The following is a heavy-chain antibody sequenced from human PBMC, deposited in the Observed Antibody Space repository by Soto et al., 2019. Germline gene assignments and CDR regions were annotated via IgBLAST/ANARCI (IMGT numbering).Heavy chain of an antibody. CDR3: EEEADLFDGILDY. CDR2: IYYSGST. V-gene: IGHV4-31*03. Sequence: PSETLSLTCTVSGGSISSGGYYWSWIRQHPGKGLEWIGYIYYSGSTYYNPSLKSRVTISVDTSKNQFSLKLSSVTAADTAVYYCEEEADLFDGILDYWGQGTLVTVSS. CDR1: GGSISSGGYY. J-gene: IGHJ4*02. D-gene: IGHD3-10*02.